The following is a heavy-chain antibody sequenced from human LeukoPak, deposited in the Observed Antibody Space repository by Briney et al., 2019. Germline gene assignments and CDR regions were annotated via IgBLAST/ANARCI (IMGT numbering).Heavy chain of an antibody. CDR3: ARMTTGHDY. Sequence: SETLSLTCGVSGTSFTSYYWSWIRQTPGKGLEWIGEVHHSGYTNMNPSLKSRVTISVDTSKNQFYLMMTSVTATDTAVYFCARMTTGHDYWGQGILVTVSS. V-gene: IGHV4-34*01. CDR1: GTSFTSYY. CDR2: VHHSGYT. J-gene: IGHJ4*02. D-gene: IGHD4-17*01.